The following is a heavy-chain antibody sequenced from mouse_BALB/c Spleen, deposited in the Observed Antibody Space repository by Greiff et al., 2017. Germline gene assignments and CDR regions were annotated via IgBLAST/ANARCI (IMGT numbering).Heavy chain of an antibody. CDR2: INPGSGGT. Sequence: VKLMESGAELVRPGTSVKVSCKASGYAFTNYLIEWVKQRPGQGLEWIGVINPGSGGTNYNEKFKGKATLTADKSSSTAYMQLSSLTSDDSAVYFCARDYYAYFDYWGQGTTLTVSS. CDR1: GYAFTNYL. D-gene: IGHD1-1*01. CDR3: ARDYYAYFDY. J-gene: IGHJ2*01. V-gene: IGHV1-54*03.